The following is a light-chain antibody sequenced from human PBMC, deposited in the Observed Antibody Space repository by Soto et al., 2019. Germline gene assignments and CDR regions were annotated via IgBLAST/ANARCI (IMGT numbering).Light chain of an antibody. CDR1: SSDIGGYNY. V-gene: IGLV2-8*01. CDR3: SSKTGNTNWV. Sequence: QSALTQPPSASGSPGQSGTISCTGTSSDIGGYNYVSWYQQHPGKAPKLLISEVNKRPSGVPDRFSGSKSDNTASLTVSGLQAEDEADYYCSSKTGNTNWVFGGGTKLTVL. J-gene: IGLJ3*02. CDR2: EVN.